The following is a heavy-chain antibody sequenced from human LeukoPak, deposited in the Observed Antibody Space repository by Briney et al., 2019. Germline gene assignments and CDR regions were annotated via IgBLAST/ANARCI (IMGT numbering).Heavy chain of an antibody. J-gene: IGHJ5*02. Sequence: WASVKVSCKASGYTFTGYYMHWVRQAPGQGLEWMGWINPNSGGTNYAQKFQGRVTMTRDTSISTAYMELSRLRSDDTAVYYCARGYCSSTSRPRFVDWFDPWGQGTLVTVSS. CDR3: ARGYCSSTSRPRFVDWFDP. V-gene: IGHV1-2*02. CDR2: INPNSGGT. D-gene: IGHD2-2*01. CDR1: GYTFTGYY.